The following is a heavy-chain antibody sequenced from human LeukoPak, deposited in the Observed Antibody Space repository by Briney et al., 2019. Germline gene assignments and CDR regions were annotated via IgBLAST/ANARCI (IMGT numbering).Heavy chain of an antibody. CDR2: IRAYNGNT. D-gene: IGHD3-22*01. CDR3: ARGMYYYDSSAYRPRYIDV. Sequence: ASVKVSCKASGYTFTSYGISWVRQAPGQGLEWMGWIRAYNGNTNYAQKLQGRVTMTTDTSTSTAYMELRSLRSDDTAVYYCARGMYYYDSSAYRPRYIDVWGKGTTVTVSS. CDR1: GYTFTSYG. J-gene: IGHJ6*03. V-gene: IGHV1-18*01.